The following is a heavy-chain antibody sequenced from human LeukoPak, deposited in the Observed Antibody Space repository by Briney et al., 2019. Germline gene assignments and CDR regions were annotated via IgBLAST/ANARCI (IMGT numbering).Heavy chain of an antibody. CDR2: IYYSGSA. CDR1: GGSISNYY. V-gene: IGHV4-59*01. J-gene: IGHJ1*01. D-gene: IGHD1-26*01. Sequence: SETLSLTCTVSGGSISNYYWSWIRQPPGKGLEWIGYIYYSGSAYYNPSLRSRVTISVDTSKNQFSLNLNSVTAADTAMYYCARALSGTYGLFQHWGQGTLVTVSS. CDR3: ARALSGTYGLFQH.